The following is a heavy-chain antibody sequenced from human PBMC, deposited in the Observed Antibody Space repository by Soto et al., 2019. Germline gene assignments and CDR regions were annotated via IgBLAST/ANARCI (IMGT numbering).Heavy chain of an antibody. CDR1: GGSISSYY. CDR2: IYYSGST. D-gene: IGHD3-3*01. V-gene: IGHV4-59*01. CDR3: ARVNDFWSGYYTGWFDP. Sequence: SETLSLTCTVSGGSISSYYWSWIRQPPGKGLEWIGYIYYSGSTNYNPSLKSRVTISVETSKNQFSLKLSSVTAADTAVYYCARVNDFWSGYYTGWFDPWGQGTLVTVPQ. J-gene: IGHJ5*02.